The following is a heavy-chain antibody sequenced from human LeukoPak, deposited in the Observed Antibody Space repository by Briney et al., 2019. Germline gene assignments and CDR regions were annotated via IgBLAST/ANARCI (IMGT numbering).Heavy chain of an antibody. CDR2: IYYIGST. CDR3: ASFSSSSWHPGPWFDP. Sequence: SETLSLTCTVSGGSISSSSYYWGWIRQPPGKGLEWIGSIYYIGSTYYNPSLKSRVTISVDTSKHQSSLKLSSVTAADTAVYYCASFSSSSWHPGPWFDPWGQGTLVTVSS. D-gene: IGHD6-13*01. V-gene: IGHV4-39*01. J-gene: IGHJ5*02. CDR1: GGSISSSSYY.